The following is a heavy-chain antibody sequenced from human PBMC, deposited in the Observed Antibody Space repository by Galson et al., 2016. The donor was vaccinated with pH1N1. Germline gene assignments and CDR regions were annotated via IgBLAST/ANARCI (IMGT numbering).Heavy chain of an antibody. CDR1: GFTFHDYT. V-gene: IGHV3-43*01. J-gene: IGHJ6*02. Sequence: SLRLSCAASGFTFHDYTMHWVRQTPGKGLEWVSLVSWDGGSTYYADYVKGRFTVSRDNSKNSLYLQMNSLRSEDTALYYCAKEIQRGSYGMDVWGRGTPVTVSS. CDR3: AKEIQRGSYGMDV. CDR2: VSWDGGST. D-gene: IGHD3-10*01.